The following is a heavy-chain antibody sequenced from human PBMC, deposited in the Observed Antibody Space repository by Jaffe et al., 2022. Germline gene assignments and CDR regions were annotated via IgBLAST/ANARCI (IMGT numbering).Heavy chain of an antibody. Sequence: EVQLVQSGAEVKKPGESLKISCKGSGYSFTSYWIGWVRQMPGKGLEWMGIIYPGDSDTRYSPSFQGQVTISADKSISTAYLQWSSLKASDTAMYYCVRLFYRFSPDYYDSSVDYWGQGTLVTVSS. CDR1: GYSFTSYW. D-gene: IGHD3-22*01. J-gene: IGHJ4*02. V-gene: IGHV5-51*03. CDR2: IYPGDSDT. CDR3: VRLFYRFSPDYYDSSVDY.